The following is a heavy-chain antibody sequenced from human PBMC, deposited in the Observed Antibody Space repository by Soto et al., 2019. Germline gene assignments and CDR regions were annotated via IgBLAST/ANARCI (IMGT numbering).Heavy chain of an antibody. CDR2: LSGSSNYV. CDR3: ARDLGYIYGRCLAY. D-gene: IGHD5-18*01. Sequence: EVQLVESGGGLVKPGESLRLSCAAPGCPFSGYSMNLVHQEPGKGLGWVSSLSGSSNYVYYADSVKGRLTISRDNAKNSLYLQMNDLTAEDTAVYDCARDLGYIYGRCLAYWGQGTLVTVSS. CDR1: GCPFSGYS. J-gene: IGHJ4*02. V-gene: IGHV3-21*01.